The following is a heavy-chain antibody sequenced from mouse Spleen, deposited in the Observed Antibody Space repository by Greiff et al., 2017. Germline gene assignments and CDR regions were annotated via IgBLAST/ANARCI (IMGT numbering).Heavy chain of an antibody. Sequence: QVQLQQSGAELMKPGASVKLSCKATGYNFTGYWIEWVKQRPGHGLEGIGEILPGSGSTNYNEKFKGKATFTADTSSNTAYMQLSSLTTSDSAIYSCARSGGNYDLYYFDYWGQGTTLTVSS. D-gene: IGHD2-1*01. CDR2: ILPGSGST. J-gene: IGHJ2*01. CDR1: GYNFTGYW. CDR3: ARSGGNYDLYYFDY. V-gene: IGHV1-9*01.